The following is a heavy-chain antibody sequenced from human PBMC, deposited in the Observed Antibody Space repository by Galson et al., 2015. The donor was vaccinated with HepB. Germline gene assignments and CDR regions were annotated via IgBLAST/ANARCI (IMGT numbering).Heavy chain of an antibody. Sequence: VSCKASGGTFSQYAITWVRQAPGQGLEWMGGIIPFFGTPIYAQRFQGRVTITADESTTTAHMELSSLRSDDTAVFYCALARDPNPTYYSSVNYGMDVWGQGTTVTVSS. V-gene: IGHV1-69*01. CDR2: IIPFFGTP. CDR3: ALARDPNPTYYSSVNYGMDV. D-gene: IGHD2-2*01. J-gene: IGHJ6*02. CDR1: GGTFSQYA.